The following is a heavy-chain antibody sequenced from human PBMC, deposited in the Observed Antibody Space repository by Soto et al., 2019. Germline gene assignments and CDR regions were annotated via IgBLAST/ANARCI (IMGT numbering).Heavy chain of an antibody. CDR2: IKQDGSDT. D-gene: IGHD3-3*01. J-gene: IGHJ4*02. CDR3: ARGARRYLWNYWDC. CDR1: GFTFSSYW. V-gene: IGHV3-7*01. Sequence: EVQLVESGGGLVQPGGSLRLSCAASGFTFSSYWMSWVRQAPGKGLEWVATIKQDGSDTYYVDSVKGRFTISRDNAKNSLDLQMSTLRAEDTAVYCWARGARRYLWNYWDCWGQGTLVTVSS.